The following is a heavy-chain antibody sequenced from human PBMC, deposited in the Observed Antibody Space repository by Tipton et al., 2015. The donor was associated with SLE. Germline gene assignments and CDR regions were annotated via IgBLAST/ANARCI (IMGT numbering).Heavy chain of an antibody. D-gene: IGHD6-19*01. CDR3: ARPHSSGWSDFDY. CDR1: AYSISSGYY. CDR2: IYHSGNT. J-gene: IGHJ4*02. V-gene: IGHV4-38-2*01. Sequence: TLSLTCAVSAYSISSGYYWGWIRQPPGKGLEWIGSIYHSGNTYYNPSLKSRVTISVDTSKNQFSLKLSSVTAADTAVYYCARPHSSGWSDFDYWGQGTLVTVSS.